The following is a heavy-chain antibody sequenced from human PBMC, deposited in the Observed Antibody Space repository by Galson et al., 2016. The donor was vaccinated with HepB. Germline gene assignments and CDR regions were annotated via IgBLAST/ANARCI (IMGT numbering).Heavy chain of an antibody. CDR2: KNQDGGEK. Sequence: SLRLSCAASGFTFSSHWMHWVRQAPGKGLEWVANKNQDGGEKYYVDSVTGRFTISRDNAKNLIYRQMNSLRAEDPAVFYCASHRGWGQGTLVTVSS. CDR1: GFTFSSHW. CDR3: ASHRG. V-gene: IGHV3-7*03. J-gene: IGHJ4*02.